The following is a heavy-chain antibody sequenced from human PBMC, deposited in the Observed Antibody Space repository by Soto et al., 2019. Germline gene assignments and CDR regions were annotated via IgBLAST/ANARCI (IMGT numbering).Heavy chain of an antibody. D-gene: IGHD6-19*01. CDR2: IYYSGST. Sequence: SETLSLTCTVSGGSISIGGYYWIWIRQHPGKGLEWIGYIYYSGSTYYNPSLKSRVTISVDTSKNQFSLKLSSVTAADTAVYYCARDRLVISAGRAFDIWGQGTTVTVSS. CDR1: GGSISIGGYY. CDR3: ARDRLVISAGRAFDI. V-gene: IGHV4-31*03. J-gene: IGHJ3*02.